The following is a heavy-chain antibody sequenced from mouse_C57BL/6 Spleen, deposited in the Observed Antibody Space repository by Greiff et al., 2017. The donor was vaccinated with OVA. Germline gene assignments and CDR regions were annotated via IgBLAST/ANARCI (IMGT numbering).Heavy chain of an antibody. D-gene: IGHD2-2*01. V-gene: IGHV5-17*01. CDR1: GFTFSDYG. CDR2: ISSGSSTI. CDR3: AIGYYGYFDV. Sequence: EVHLVESGGGLVKPGGSLKLSCAASGFTFSDYGMHWVRQAPEKGLEWVAYISSGSSTIYYADTVKGRFTISRDNAKNTLFLQMTSLRSEDTAMYYCAIGYYGYFDVWGTGTTVTVSS. J-gene: IGHJ1*03.